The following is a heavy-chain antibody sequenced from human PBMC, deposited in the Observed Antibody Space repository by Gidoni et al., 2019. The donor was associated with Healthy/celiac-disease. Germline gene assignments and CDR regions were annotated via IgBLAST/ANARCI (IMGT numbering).Heavy chain of an antibody. D-gene: IGHD3-16*01. J-gene: IGHJ4*02. CDR3: ARAVWGSPARY. CDR1: VYTFTSYG. V-gene: IGHV1-18*01. Sequence: QVQLVQSGAELKKPGASVKVSCKVSVYTFTSYGIGWVRQAPGQGLEWMGWISAYNGNTNYAQKLQGRVTMTTDTSTSTAHMELRNLRSDDTAVYYCARAVWGSPARYWGQGTLVTVSS. CDR2: ISAYNGNT.